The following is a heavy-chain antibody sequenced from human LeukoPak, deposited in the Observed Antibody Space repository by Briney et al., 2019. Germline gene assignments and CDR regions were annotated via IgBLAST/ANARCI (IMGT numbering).Heavy chain of an antibody. CDR1: GFTFSSYW. CDR2: INSDGSST. CDR3: ARDRAYSSAFDY. D-gene: IGHD6-19*01. V-gene: IGHV3-74*01. J-gene: IGHJ4*02. Sequence: GGSLRLSCAASGFTFSSYWMHWVRQVPGKGLVWVARINSDGSSTRYADSVKGRFTISRDNAKKTLYLQMNSLRAEDTAAYYCARDRAYSSAFDYWGQGTLLTVSS.